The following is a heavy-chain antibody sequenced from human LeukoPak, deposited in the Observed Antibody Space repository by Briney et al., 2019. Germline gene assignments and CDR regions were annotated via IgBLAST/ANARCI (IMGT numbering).Heavy chain of an antibody. Sequence: SVKVSCKASGRTLNSYSINWVRQAPRQGLEWMGGIIPVSSVTEYAQKFQGRVTITTDESTSTTYMELSSLRSDDTAMYYCAREDFTNYLNNAFDIWGQGTMVTV. CDR3: AREDFTNYLNNAFDI. CDR2: IIPVSSVT. J-gene: IGHJ3*02. V-gene: IGHV1-69*05. CDR1: GRTLNSYS. D-gene: IGHD4-11*01.